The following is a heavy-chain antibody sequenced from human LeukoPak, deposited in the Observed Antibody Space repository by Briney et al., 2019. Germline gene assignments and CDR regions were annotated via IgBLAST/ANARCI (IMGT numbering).Heavy chain of an antibody. J-gene: IGHJ5*02. CDR2: IYPGDSDT. CDR1: GYSFTSYW. D-gene: IGHD3-3*01. V-gene: IGHV5-51*01. Sequence: GESLKISCKGSGYSFTSYWIGWVRQMPGKGLEWMGIIYPGDSDTRYSPSFQGQVTISADKSISTAYLQWSSLKASDTAMYYCARRTDGGVVINNWFDPWGQGTLVTVSS. CDR3: ARRTDGGVVINNWFDP.